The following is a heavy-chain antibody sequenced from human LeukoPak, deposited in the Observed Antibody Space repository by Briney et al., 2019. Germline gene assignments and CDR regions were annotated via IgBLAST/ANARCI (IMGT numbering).Heavy chain of an antibody. CDR1: GFTFSSYA. D-gene: IGHD4-17*01. Sequence: QSGGSLRLSCAASGFTFSSYAMSWVRQAPGKGLEWVSAISGSGGSTYYADSVKGRFTISRDNAKNSLYLQMDSLRADDTAVYYCATTTAGLDYWGQGTLVTVSS. CDR3: ATTTAGLDY. J-gene: IGHJ4*02. V-gene: IGHV3-23*01. CDR2: ISGSGGST.